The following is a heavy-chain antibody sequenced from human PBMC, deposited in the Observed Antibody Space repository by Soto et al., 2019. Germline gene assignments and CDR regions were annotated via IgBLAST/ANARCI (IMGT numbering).Heavy chain of an antibody. CDR3: VRDISPNNFASGSFTY. CDR1: GFPFSDYY. D-gene: IGHD3-10*01. CDR2: ISSSSIYT. V-gene: IGHV3-11*06. J-gene: IGHJ4*02. Sequence: QVQLVESGGGLVKPGGSLRLSSAASGFPFSDYYMNWIREAPGKGLEWVSYISSSSIYTNYADSVKGRFTISRDNAKNSLYLQMNSLRPEDTAVYYCVRDISPNNFASGSFTYWGQGILVTVSS.